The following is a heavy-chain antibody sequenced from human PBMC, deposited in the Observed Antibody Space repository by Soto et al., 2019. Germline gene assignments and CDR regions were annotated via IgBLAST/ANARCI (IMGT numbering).Heavy chain of an antibody. V-gene: IGHV4-34*01. CDR3: ARGARRRPPRDAFDI. CDR1: GGSFSGYY. J-gene: IGHJ3*02. CDR2: INPSGGT. Sequence: QVQLQQWGAGLLKSSETLSLTCAFYGGSFSGYYWSWIRQPPGKGLEWLGDINPSGGTNYNPSLKSRVIMSVDTSKKQFSLNVTSVTAADTAVYYCARGARRRPPRDAFDIWGQGTMVTVSS.